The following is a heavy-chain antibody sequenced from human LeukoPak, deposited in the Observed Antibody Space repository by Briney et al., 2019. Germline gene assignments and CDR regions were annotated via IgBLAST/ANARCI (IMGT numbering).Heavy chain of an antibody. J-gene: IGHJ4*02. Sequence: SETLSLTCTVSGVSISSYYWSWIRQPPGKGLEWIGSIYHDGRIDYNPSLKSRVTISRDTSNDQFSLKLSSVTAADTAMYYCARDTSPGITGTYWGQGTLVTVSS. V-gene: IGHV4-38-2*02. CDR2: IYHDGRI. D-gene: IGHD1-20*01. CDR3: ARDTSPGITGTY. CDR1: GVSISSYY.